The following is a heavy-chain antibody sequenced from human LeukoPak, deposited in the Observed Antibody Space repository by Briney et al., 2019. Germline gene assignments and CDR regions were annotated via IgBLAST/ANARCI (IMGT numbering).Heavy chain of an antibody. CDR3: AKVEDTAMVFFDI. Sequence: PGRSLRLSCAASGFTFSSYGMSWVRQAPGKGLEWVSAISGSGGSTYYADSVKGRFTISRDNSKNTLYLQMNSLRAEDTAVYYCAKVEDTAMVFFDIWGQGTMVTVSS. D-gene: IGHD5-18*01. CDR2: ISGSGGST. J-gene: IGHJ3*02. CDR1: GFTFSSYG. V-gene: IGHV3-23*01.